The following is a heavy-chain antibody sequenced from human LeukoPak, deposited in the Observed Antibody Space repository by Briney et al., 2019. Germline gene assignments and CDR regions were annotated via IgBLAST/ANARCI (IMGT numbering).Heavy chain of an antibody. D-gene: IGHD1-26*01. CDR2: ISAYNGDT. CDR1: GYTFTSYG. J-gene: IGHJ5*02. V-gene: IGHV1-18*01. Sequence: GASVKVSCKASGYTFTSYGISWVRQAPGQGLEWVGWISAYNGDTNYAQKLQGRVTMTTDTSTSTAYMELRSLRSDDTAVYYCATRRELLNWFDPWGQGTLVTVSS. CDR3: ATRRELLNWFDP.